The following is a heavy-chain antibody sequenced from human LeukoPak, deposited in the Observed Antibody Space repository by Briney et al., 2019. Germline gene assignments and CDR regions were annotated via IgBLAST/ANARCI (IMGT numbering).Heavy chain of an antibody. V-gene: IGHV4-34*01. CDR3: ARGPGENDY. Sequence: SETLSLTCAVYGGSFSGYYWSWIRQPPGKGLEWIGEINHSGSTNYNPSLKSRVTISVDTSKNQFSLKLSSVTAADTAVYYCARGPGENDYRGQGTLVTVSS. CDR2: INHSGST. J-gene: IGHJ4*02. CDR1: GGSFSGYY. D-gene: IGHD3-16*01.